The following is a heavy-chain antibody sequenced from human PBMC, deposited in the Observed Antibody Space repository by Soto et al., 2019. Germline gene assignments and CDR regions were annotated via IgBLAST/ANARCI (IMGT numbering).Heavy chain of an antibody. CDR2: ISYDGSNK. CDR3: ARDSKGYCTNGVCYDGMDV. V-gene: IGHV3-30-3*01. D-gene: IGHD2-8*01. CDR1: GFTFSSYA. Sequence: QVQLVESGGGVVQPGRSLRLSCAASGFTFSSYAMHWVRQAPGKGLEWVAVISYDGSNKYYADSVKGRFTISRDNSKNTLYLQMNSLRDEDTAVYYCARDSKGYCTNGVCYDGMDVWGQGTTVTVSS. J-gene: IGHJ6*02.